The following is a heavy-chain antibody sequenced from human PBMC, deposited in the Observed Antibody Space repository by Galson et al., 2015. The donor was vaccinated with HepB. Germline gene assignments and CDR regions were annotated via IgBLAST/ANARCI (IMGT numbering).Heavy chain of an antibody. CDR1: GYTFTGYY. V-gene: IGHV1-2*04. CDR3: ARDSGTSIAARYGMDV. J-gene: IGHJ6*02. CDR2: INPNSGGT. D-gene: IGHD6-6*01. Sequence: SVKVSCKASGYTFTGYYMHWVRQAPGQGLEWMGWINPNSGGTNYAQKFQGWVTMTRDTSISTAYMELSRLRSDDTAVYYCARDSGTSIAARYGMDVWGQGTTVTVSS.